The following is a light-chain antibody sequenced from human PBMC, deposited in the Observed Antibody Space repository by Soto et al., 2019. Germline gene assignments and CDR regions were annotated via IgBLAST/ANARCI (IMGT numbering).Light chain of an antibody. Sequence: IQLTHSPSSLCASLGDIVTITCQASQDISNHLNWYQQKPGKAPKVLIYAASSLQSGIPSRFSGSGSGTDFTLTISSLQPEDFATYYCQQSYSIPWTFGQGTKVDIK. CDR2: AAS. J-gene: IGKJ1*01. CDR3: QQSYSIPWT. CDR1: QDISNH. V-gene: IGKV1-39*01.